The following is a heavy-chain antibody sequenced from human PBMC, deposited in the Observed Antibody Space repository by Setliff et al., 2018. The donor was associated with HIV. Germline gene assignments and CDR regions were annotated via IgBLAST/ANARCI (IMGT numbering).Heavy chain of an antibody. D-gene: IGHD2-21*02. CDR3: ARERRAYCGGDCWDPDAFDI. CDR1: GYTFTSYA. Sequence: SVKVSCKASGYTFTSYAISWVRQAPGQGLEWMGGIIPIFGTANYAQKFQGRVTITTDESTSTAYMELSSLRSEDTAVYYCARERRAYCGGDCWDPDAFDIWGQGTMVTVSS. CDR2: IIPIFGTA. J-gene: IGHJ3*02. V-gene: IGHV1-69*05.